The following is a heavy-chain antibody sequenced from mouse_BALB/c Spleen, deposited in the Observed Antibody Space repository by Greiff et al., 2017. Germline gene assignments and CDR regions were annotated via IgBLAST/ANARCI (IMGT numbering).Heavy chain of an antibody. Sequence: VQLKESGGGLVKPGGSLKLSCAASGFTFSDYYMYWVRQTPEKRLEWVATISDGGSYTYYPDSVKGRFTISRDNAKNNLYLQMSSLKSEDTAMYYCAREGGKGTWFAYWGQGTLVTVSA. CDR1: GFTFSDYY. CDR2: ISDGGSYT. CDR3: AREGGKGTWFAY. J-gene: IGHJ3*01. V-gene: IGHV5-4*02. D-gene: IGHD2-14*01.